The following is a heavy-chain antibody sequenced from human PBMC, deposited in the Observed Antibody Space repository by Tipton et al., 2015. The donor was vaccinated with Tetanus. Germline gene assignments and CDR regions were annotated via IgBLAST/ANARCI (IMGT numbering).Heavy chain of an antibody. CDR3: AKDPASRGWFDP. CDR1: GFTFSNYA. Sequence: SLRLSCAASGFTFSNYAMAWVRQAPGKGLEWVSGISVRGSHTYYADPVKGRFSISRDNSKNTVNLQMNSLRDEDTAVYYCAKDPASRGWFDPWGQGTLVSVSS. CDR2: ISVRGSHT. J-gene: IGHJ5*02. V-gene: IGHV3-23*01.